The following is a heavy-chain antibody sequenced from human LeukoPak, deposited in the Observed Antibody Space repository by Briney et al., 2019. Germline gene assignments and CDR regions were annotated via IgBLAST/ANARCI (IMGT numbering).Heavy chain of an antibody. Sequence: SETLSLTCAVYGGSFSGYYWSWIRQPPGKGLEWIGEINHSGGTNYNPSLKSRVTISVDTSKNQFSLKLSSVTAADTAVYYCARGPSSYYYYGMDVWGQGTTVTVSS. J-gene: IGHJ6*02. CDR2: INHSGGT. CDR3: ARGPSSYYYYGMDV. V-gene: IGHV4-34*01. D-gene: IGHD1-7*01. CDR1: GGSFSGYY.